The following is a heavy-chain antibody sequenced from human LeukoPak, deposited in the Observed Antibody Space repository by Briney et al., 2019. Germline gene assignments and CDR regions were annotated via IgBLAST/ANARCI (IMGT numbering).Heavy chain of an antibody. CDR1: GFSFSDYD. D-gene: IGHD3-16*01. CDR3: GRAFPPLRTSSAGDL. Sequence: GGPLRLSCSASGFSFSDYDMNWVRQAPGKGLEWVSAISGRSSHVYYGESVKGRFTISRDNAKNSLYLQLDSLGVEDTAVYYCGRAFPPLRTSSAGDLWGQGTLVTVSS. V-gene: IGHV3-21*01. CDR2: ISGRSSHV. J-gene: IGHJ1*01.